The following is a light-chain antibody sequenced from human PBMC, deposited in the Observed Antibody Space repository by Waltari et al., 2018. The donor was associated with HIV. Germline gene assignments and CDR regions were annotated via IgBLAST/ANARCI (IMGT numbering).Light chain of an antibody. Sequence: QSALTQHPSASGSLGPSVTISCPGTSSDAGGSNYLSWYQQYPGEAPKLIIYYVNKRPSGVPDRFSGSKSGNTASLTVSGLQGEDEAQYYCSAYAGSNNLVLFGGGTKLTVL. CDR3: SAYAGSNNLVL. J-gene: IGLJ2*01. CDR1: SSDAGGSNY. CDR2: YVN. V-gene: IGLV2-8*01.